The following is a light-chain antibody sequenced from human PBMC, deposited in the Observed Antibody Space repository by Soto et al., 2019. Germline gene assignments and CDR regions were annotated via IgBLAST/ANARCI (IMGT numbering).Light chain of an antibody. V-gene: IGKV3-15*01. CDR1: QSVSSN. Sequence: EIVMTQSPATLSVSPGERATLSCRASQSVSSNLAWYQQKPGQAPRLLIYGASTRATGIPARFSGSGSGTEFTLTISSLQSEDFAVFYCQQYNNWPPVTFGQGTKVEIK. CDR2: GAS. CDR3: QQYNNWPPVT. J-gene: IGKJ1*01.